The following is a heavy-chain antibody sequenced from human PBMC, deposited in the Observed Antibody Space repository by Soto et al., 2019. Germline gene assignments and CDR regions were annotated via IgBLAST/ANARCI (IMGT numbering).Heavy chain of an antibody. CDR3: ARDNGYNYGYYRWFDP. D-gene: IGHD5-18*01. J-gene: IGHJ5*02. V-gene: IGHV4-59*01. CDR1: GGSISNYY. Sequence: QVQLQESGPGLVKPSETLSLTCTVSGGSISNYYWSWIRQPPGKGLEWIGYIFYSGSTNYNPSLKSRVTISVDTSKNQFSLKLSSVTAADTAIYSCARDNGYNYGYYRWFDPWGQGTLVTVSS. CDR2: IFYSGST.